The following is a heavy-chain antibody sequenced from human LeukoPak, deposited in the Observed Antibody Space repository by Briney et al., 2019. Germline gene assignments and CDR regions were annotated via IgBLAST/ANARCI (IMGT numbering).Heavy chain of an antibody. CDR3: ARETEDVVVVPAAAYFDY. J-gene: IGHJ4*02. V-gene: IGHV1-2*02. D-gene: IGHD2-2*01. CDR2: INPNSGGT. CDR1: GYTFTGYY. Sequence: ASVKVSCKASGYTFTGYYMHWVRQAPGQGLEWMGWINPNSGGTNYAQKFQGRVTMTRDTSISTAYMDLSRLRPDDTAVFYCARETEDVVVVPAAAYFDYWGQGTLVTVSS.